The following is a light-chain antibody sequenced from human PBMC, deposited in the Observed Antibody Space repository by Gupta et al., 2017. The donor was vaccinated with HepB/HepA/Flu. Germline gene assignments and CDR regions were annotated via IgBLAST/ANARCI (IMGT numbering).Light chain of an antibody. J-gene: IGKJ1*01. Sequence: IVLTQSPGVLAVSLGERASLNCKSSMSVVSTANNRNYLAWYQHKTGQPPRLPLYWSSTRESGVPDRFSGSGSGANFTLIINDLQAEDVAIYYCQQYYSTPTFGPGTKVEIK. CDR3: QQYYSTPT. V-gene: IGKV4-1*01. CDR1: MSVVSTANNRNY. CDR2: WSS.